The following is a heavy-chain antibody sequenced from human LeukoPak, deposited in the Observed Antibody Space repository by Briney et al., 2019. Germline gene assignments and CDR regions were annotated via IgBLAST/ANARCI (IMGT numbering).Heavy chain of an antibody. CDR2: ISAYNGNT. V-gene: IGHV1-18*01. CDR3: AREIMITFGGVIIVNWFDP. CDR1: GYTFTSYG. J-gene: IGHJ5*02. D-gene: IGHD3-16*02. Sequence: GASVKVSCKASGYTFTSYGISWVRQAPGQGLEWTGWISAYNGNTNYAQKLQGRVTMTTDTSTSTAYMELRSLRSDDTAVYYCAREIMITFGGVIIVNWFDPWGQGTLVTVSS.